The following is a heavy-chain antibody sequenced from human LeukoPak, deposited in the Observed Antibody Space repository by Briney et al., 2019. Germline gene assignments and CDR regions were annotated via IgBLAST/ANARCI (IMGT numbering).Heavy chain of an antibody. Sequence: QPGGSLRLSCSASEFTFSRYAMHWVRQAPGKGLKYVSAISSNGGSTHYADSVKGRFTISRDNSKNTLYLQMSSLRAEDTALYYCARAGTTHDTWFDPWGQGTLVIVSS. D-gene: IGHD1-1*01. J-gene: IGHJ5*02. V-gene: IGHV3-64D*06. CDR2: ISSNGGST. CDR1: EFTFSRYA. CDR3: ARAGTTHDTWFDP.